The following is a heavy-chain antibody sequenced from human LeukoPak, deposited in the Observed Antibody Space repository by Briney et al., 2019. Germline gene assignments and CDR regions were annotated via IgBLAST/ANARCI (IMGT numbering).Heavy chain of an antibody. J-gene: IGHJ4*02. CDR2: ISAYNGNT. Sequence: GASVKVSCKASGYTYTSYGISWVRQAPGQGLEWMGWISAYNGNTNYAQKLQGRVTMTTDTSTSTAYMELRSLRSDDTAVYYCARNLNSHYDFWSGYDYWGQGTLVTVSS. D-gene: IGHD3-3*01. V-gene: IGHV1-18*01. CDR3: ARNLNSHYDFWSGYDY. CDR1: GYTYTSYG.